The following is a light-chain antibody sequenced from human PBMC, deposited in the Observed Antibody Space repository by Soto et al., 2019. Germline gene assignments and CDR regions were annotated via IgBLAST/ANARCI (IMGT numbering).Light chain of an antibody. CDR1: QSLSANY. Sequence: EVVLTQSPGTLSLSPGERATLSCRASQSLSANYLAWYQQKPGQAPRLLIYGASSRAAGTPDRVRGSGSGTGFTLTISRLEPEDFAVYYCQQYASSPGTFGQGTKVEIK. CDR3: QQYASSPGT. V-gene: IGKV3-20*01. CDR2: GAS. J-gene: IGKJ1*01.